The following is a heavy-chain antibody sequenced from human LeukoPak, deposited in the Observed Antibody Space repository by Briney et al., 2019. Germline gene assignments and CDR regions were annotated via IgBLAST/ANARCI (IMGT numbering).Heavy chain of an antibody. Sequence: SETLSLTCAVYGGSFSGYYWSWIRQPPGKGLEWIGSIYYTGSTYYNPSLKSRVTISVDTSKNQFSLKLTSVTAADTAVFYCARLSVVTRYFDYWGQGTLVTVSS. CDR1: GGSFSGYY. CDR2: IYYTGST. D-gene: IGHD4-23*01. CDR3: ARLSVVTRYFDY. J-gene: IGHJ4*02. V-gene: IGHV4-34*01.